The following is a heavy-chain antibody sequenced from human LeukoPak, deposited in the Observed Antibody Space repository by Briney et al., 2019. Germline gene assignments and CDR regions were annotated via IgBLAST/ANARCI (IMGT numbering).Heavy chain of an antibody. CDR2: TGLESVHT. CDR3: VRGDDMVKHPTRAYYFDI. Sequence: PGGSLRLSCAAPRFTFTRHAMSWVRQAPGKGLEWVSTTGLESVHTLCADSVQGRFTVSRDNSRNTLDLQMDNLTVDDTAIYYCVRGDDMVKHPTRAYYFDIWGQGTLVSVSS. V-gene: IGHV3-23*01. J-gene: IGHJ4*02. CDR1: RFTFTRHA. D-gene: IGHD2-21*01.